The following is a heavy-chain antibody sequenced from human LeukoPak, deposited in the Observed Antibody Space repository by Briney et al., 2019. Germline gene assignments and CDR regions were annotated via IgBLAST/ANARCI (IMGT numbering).Heavy chain of an antibody. V-gene: IGHV3-30-3*01. CDR2: ISYDGGNK. D-gene: IGHD2-15*01. CDR1: GFNFRSYA. CDR3: ARDSVDIVVMVSATHGETGRYGMDV. Sequence: GRSLRLSCAASGFNFRSYALHWVRQAPGKGLEWVAIISYDGGNKYYADSVKGRFTISRDNSKNTLYLQMNTLRAEDTAVYYCARDSVDIVVMVSATHGETGRYGMDVWGQGTTVTVSS. J-gene: IGHJ6*02.